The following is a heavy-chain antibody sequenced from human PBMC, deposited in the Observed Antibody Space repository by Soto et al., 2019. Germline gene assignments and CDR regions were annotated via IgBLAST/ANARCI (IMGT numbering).Heavy chain of an antibody. D-gene: IGHD2-2*01. J-gene: IGHJ6*02. Sequence: GASVKVSCKASGGTFSSYAISWVRQAPGQGLEWMGGIIPIFGTANYAQKFQGRVTITADESTSTAYMELGSLRSEDTAVYYCAGYCSSTSCYMDVWGQGTTVTVSS. V-gene: IGHV1-69*13. CDR3: AGYCSSTSCYMDV. CDR2: IIPIFGTA. CDR1: GGTFSSYA.